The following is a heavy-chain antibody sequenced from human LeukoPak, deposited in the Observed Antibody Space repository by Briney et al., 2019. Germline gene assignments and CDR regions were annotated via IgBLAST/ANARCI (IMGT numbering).Heavy chain of an antibody. Sequence: GGSLRLSCAASGFTFDNYAMHWVRQAPGKGLEWVSGISWNSVSIGYADSVKGRFTISRDNAKNSLYLQMNSLRAEDTAVYYCAKNHERGRYAGFDFWAEGALVAVSS. CDR3: AKNHERGRYAGFDF. J-gene: IGHJ3*01. CDR2: ISWNSVSI. CDR1: GFTFDNYA. D-gene: IGHD1-26*01. V-gene: IGHV3-9*01.